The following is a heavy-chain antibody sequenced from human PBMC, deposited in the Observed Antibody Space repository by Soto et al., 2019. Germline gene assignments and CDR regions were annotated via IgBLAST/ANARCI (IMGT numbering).Heavy chain of an antibody. V-gene: IGHV4-30-2*01. CDR1: GDSLSRGGCS. J-gene: IGHJ6*02. CDR2: IYDSGST. Sequence: PSETLSLTWAVSGDSLSRGGCSWTWIRQPPGKCLEWIGNIYDSGSTSYNPSLKSRVTMSVDTSKNQFSLRLTSVTAADTAVYFCARGSSSYYDYGMDVWGQGTTVTVSS. D-gene: IGHD6-6*01. CDR3: ARGSSSYYDYGMDV.